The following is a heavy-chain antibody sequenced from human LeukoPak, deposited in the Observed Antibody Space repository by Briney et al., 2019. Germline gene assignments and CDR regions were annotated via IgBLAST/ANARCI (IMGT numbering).Heavy chain of an antibody. D-gene: IGHD6-19*01. J-gene: IGHJ4*02. CDR1: GFTFSSNW. V-gene: IGHV3-74*01. CDR2: ISTDGSST. Sequence: GGSLRLSCAASGFTFSSNWMHWVRQGPGKGLVWVSRISTDGSSTTYANSVKGRFTISRDNAKNTLYLQMNSLRAEDTAVYYCSRASSSVPNLLDYWGQGTLVTVSS. CDR3: SRASSSVPNLLDY.